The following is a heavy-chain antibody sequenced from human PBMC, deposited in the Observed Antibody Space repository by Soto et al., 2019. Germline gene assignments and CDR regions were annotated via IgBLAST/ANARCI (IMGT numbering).Heavy chain of an antibody. CDR1: GGSISSSSYY. D-gene: IGHD3-10*01. V-gene: IGHV4-39*01. J-gene: IGHJ6*04. CDR2: IYYSVST. Sequence: SETLSLTCTVSGGSISSSSYYWGWIRQPPGKGLEWIGSIYYSVSTYYNPSLKSRVTISVDTSKNQFSLKLSSVTAADTAVYYCANLPGRPPTVTGGLWFGEPTYYGMDVWRKGTTVTASS. CDR3: ANLPGRPPTVTGGLWFGEPTYYGMDV.